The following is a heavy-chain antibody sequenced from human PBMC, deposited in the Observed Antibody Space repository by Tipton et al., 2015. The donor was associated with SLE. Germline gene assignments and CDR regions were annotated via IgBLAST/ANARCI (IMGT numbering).Heavy chain of an antibody. CDR1: GGSISSYY. Sequence: TLSLTCTVSGGSISSYYWSWIRQPPGKGLEWIGYIYYSGSTNYNPSLKSRVTISVDTSKNQFSLKLSSVTAVDTAVYYCAREEYSSGWTEVHWFDPWGQGTLVTVSS. V-gene: IGHV4-59*01. CDR2: IYYSGST. CDR3: AREEYSSGWTEVHWFDP. J-gene: IGHJ5*02. D-gene: IGHD6-19*01.